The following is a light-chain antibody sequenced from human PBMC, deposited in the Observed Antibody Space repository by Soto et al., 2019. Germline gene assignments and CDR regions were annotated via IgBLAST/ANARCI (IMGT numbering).Light chain of an antibody. V-gene: IGLV2-14*01. CDR3: SSYTSSSTHYV. CDR1: SSDVGGYNY. Sequence: QSALTPAASVSGSPGQSITISCTGTSSDVGGYNYVSCYQQHQGKAPKLMIYEVSNRPSGVSNRFSGSKSGNTASLTISGLQAEDEADYYCSSYTSSSTHYVCGTGTKVTVL. J-gene: IGLJ1*01. CDR2: EVS.